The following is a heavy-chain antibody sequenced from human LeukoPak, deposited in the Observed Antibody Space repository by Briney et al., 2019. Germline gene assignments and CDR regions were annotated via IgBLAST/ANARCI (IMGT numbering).Heavy chain of an antibody. CDR1: GFTFSGYD. J-gene: IGHJ4*02. V-gene: IGHV3-33*06. D-gene: IGHD6-19*01. CDR2: LWSDGNHK. CDR3: AKGTAVADIYFDY. Sequence: GGSLRLSCAASGFTFSGYDIHWVRQAPGKGLEWVAVLWSDGNHKSYADSVKGRFTISRDISKNTLHLQMDSLRAEDTAVYYCAKGTAVADIYFDYWGQGTLVTVSS.